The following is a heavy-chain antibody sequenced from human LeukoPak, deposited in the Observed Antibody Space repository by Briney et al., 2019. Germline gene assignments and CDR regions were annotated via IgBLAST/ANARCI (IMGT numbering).Heavy chain of an antibody. D-gene: IGHD1-14*01. V-gene: IGHV3-53*01. CDR3: ARGVEPLAANTLAY. CDR1: GFTVITND. CDR2: LYSDGNT. J-gene: IGHJ4*02. Sequence: GGSLRLSCAASGFTVITNDRTWVRQAPGKGPEWVSVLYSDGNTKYADSVQGRFTTSRDNSKNTLYLEMNSLSPDDTAVYYCARGVEPLAANTLAYWGQGTLVTVSS.